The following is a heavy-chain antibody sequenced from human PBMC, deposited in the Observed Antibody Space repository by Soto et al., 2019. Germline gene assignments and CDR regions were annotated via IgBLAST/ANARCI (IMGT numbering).Heavy chain of an antibody. CDR2: IYYSGST. CDR1: GGSISSYY. D-gene: IGHD2-2*01. CDR3: ARGRLLGYCSSNPCTKYSFYGMGV. J-gene: IGHJ6*02. V-gene: IGHV4-59*01. Sequence: SETLSLTCTVSGGSISSYYWSWIRQPPGKGLEWIGYIYYSGSTNYNPSLKSRVTISVDTSKNQFSLKLSSVTAADTAVYYCARGRLLGYCSSNPCTKYSFYGMGVWGQGTTVTVSS.